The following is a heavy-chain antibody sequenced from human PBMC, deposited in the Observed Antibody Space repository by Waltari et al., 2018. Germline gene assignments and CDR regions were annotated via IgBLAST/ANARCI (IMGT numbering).Heavy chain of an antibody. CDR2: INCKNGDR. D-gene: IGHD6-13*01. V-gene: IGHV1-2*02. CDR3: VREQQLVPYTDEAFDI. CDR1: GYTFSGYY. J-gene: IGHJ3*02. Sequence: QVQLVQSGAEVKKPGASVKVSCKASGYTFSGYYIHWVRQAPGQGLEWMGGINCKNGDRKYAQKLQGRVTMTRDTPISTAYMDLSGLISDDTAVYYCVREQQLVPYTDEAFDIWGQGTVVTVSS.